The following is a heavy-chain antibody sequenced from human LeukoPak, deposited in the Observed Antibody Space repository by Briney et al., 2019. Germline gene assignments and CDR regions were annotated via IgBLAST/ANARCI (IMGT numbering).Heavy chain of an antibody. CDR1: GFTFSNYA. J-gene: IGHJ4*02. CDR2: INDSGGST. Sequence: PGGSLRLSCAASGFTFSNYAMSWVRQAPGKGLEWVSAINDSGGSTYYADSVKGRFTVSRDNAKSTLYLQMNSLRAEDTAVYYCAKTLTGTDPYWGQGTLVTVSS. V-gene: IGHV3-23*01. D-gene: IGHD1-20*01. CDR3: AKTLTGTDPY.